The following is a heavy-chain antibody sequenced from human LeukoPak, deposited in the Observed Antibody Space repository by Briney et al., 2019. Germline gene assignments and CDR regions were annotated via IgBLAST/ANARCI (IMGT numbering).Heavy chain of an antibody. CDR1: GYTFTDYY. D-gene: IGHD5-18*01. CDR2: INPKSGVT. Sequence: ASVRISCKASGYTFTDYYIHWVRQAPGQGPEWMGWINPKSGVTNYAQLFRGRVTLTRDTSVSTAYLELGKLTSDDTALYYCAAGRPYSLLDYWGQGTLVTVSS. J-gene: IGHJ4*02. V-gene: IGHV1-2*02. CDR3: AAGRPYSLLDY.